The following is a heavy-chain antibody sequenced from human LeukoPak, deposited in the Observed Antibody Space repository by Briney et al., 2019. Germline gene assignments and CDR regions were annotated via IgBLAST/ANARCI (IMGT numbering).Heavy chain of an antibody. CDR2: ISDSGGRT. V-gene: IGHV3-23*01. CDR3: AKRGVVIRVILVGFHKEAYYFDS. Sequence: GGSLRLSCAVSRITLSNYGMSWVRQAPGKGLEWVAGISDSGGRTNYADSVKGRFTISRDNPKNTLYLQMNSLRAEDTAVYFCAKRGVVIRVILVGFHKEAYYFDSWGQGALITVSS. CDR1: RITLSNYG. J-gene: IGHJ4*02. D-gene: IGHD3-22*01.